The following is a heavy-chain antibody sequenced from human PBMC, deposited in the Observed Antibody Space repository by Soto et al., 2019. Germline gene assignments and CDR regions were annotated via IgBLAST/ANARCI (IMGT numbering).Heavy chain of an antibody. CDR2: INPNSGGT. CDR1: GYTFTGYY. CDR3: ARIIAATHPSDAFDI. Sequence: ASVKVSCKASGYTFTGYYMHWVRQAPGQGLEWMGWINPNSGGTNYAQKFQGRVTMTRDTSISTAYMELSRLRSDDTAVYYCARIIAATHPSDAFDIWGQGTMVT. J-gene: IGHJ3*02. V-gene: IGHV1-2*02. D-gene: IGHD2-15*01.